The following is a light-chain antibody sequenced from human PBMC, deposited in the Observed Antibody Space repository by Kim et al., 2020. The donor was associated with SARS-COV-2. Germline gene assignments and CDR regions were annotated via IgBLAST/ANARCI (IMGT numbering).Light chain of an antibody. J-gene: IGKJ5*01. Sequence: ASIGDRVTITCQASHDITNYLNWYQHKPGKAPKLVIYDASNLETGVPSRFSGSGSGTDFTFTIDSLQPEDIATYYCQQYDNLPITFGQGTRLEIK. CDR1: HDITNY. CDR2: DAS. CDR3: QQYDNLPIT. V-gene: IGKV1-33*01.